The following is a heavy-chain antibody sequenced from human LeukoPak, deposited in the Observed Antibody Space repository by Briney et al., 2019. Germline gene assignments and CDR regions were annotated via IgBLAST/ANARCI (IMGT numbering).Heavy chain of an antibody. CDR3: ARGGAIANDY. D-gene: IGHD6-13*01. Sequence: ASVKVACKASGYTFTTYGSSWVRQAPGQGLEWMGWISAYTGNTNYTQNLQGRVTMTTDTSTSTAYMELRSLRSDDTAVYYCARGGAIANDYWGQGTLVTVS. V-gene: IGHV1-18*01. CDR1: GYTFTTYG. J-gene: IGHJ4*02. CDR2: ISAYTGNT.